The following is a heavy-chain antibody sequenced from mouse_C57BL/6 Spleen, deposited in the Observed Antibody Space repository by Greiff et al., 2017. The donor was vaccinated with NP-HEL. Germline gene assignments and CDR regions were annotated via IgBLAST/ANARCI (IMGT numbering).Heavy chain of an antibody. CDR3: ARSTGPYYCDY. CDR1: GYAFSSSW. CDR2: IYPGDGDT. D-gene: IGHD4-1*01. Sequence: VQLQQSGPELVKPGASVKISCKASGYAFSSSWMNWVKQRPGKGLEWIGRIYPGDGDTNYNGKFKGKATLTADKSSSTAYMQLSSLTSEDSAVYFCARSTGPYYCDYWGQGTTLTVSS. V-gene: IGHV1-82*01. J-gene: IGHJ2*01.